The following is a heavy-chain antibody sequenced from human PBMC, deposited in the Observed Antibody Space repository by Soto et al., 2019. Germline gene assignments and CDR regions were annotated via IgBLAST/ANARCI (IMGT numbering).Heavy chain of an antibody. Sequence: SETLSLTCAVYGGSFSGYYWSWIRQPPGKGLEWIGEIYHSGSTNYNPSLKSRVTISVDTSKNQFSLKLSSVTAADTAVYYCARGMIMKDWGQGTLVTV. V-gene: IGHV4-34*01. J-gene: IGHJ4*02. CDR1: GGSFSGYY. CDR2: IYHSGST. CDR3: ARGMIMKD. D-gene: IGHD3-22*01.